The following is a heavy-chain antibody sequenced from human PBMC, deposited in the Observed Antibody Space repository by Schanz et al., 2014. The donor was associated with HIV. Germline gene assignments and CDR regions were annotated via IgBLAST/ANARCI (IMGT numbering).Heavy chain of an antibody. V-gene: IGHV3-9*01. CDR3: AKDMGSGSYEAFDI. Sequence: EVQLVESGGGLVQPGRSLRLSCAASGFPFDDYAMHWVRQAPGKGLEWVSGITWNSGSKGYADSVKGRFTISRDNAKNFLYLQMNSLRAEDTALYYCAKDMGSGSYEAFDIWGQGTMVTVSS. D-gene: IGHD1-26*01. CDR2: ITWNSGSK. CDR1: GFPFDDYA. J-gene: IGHJ3*02.